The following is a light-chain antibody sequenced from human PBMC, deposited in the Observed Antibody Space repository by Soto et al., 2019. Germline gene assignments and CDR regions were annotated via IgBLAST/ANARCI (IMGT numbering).Light chain of an antibody. J-gene: IGLJ2*01. CDR2: DNN. V-gene: IGLV1-51*01. CDR1: SSNIGNNY. Sequence: QSVLTQPPSVSAAPGQTVTISCSGSSSNIGNNYVSWYQQLPGTAPKLLIYDNNKRPSGIPDRFSGSKSGTSATLGITGLQTGDEADYYCGTWDSSLSAGDVVFGGGTQLTVL. CDR3: GTWDSSLSAGDVV.